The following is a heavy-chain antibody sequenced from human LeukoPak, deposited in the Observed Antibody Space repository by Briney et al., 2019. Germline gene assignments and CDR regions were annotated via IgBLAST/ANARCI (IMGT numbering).Heavy chain of an antibody. J-gene: IGHJ5*02. D-gene: IGHD2-2*01. Sequence: SETLSLTCAVYGGSFSGYYWSWIRQPPGKGLEWIGEINHSGSTNYNPSLKSRVTISVDTSKNQFSLKLSSVTAADTAVYYCARAGLIVVVPAASTWFDPWGQGTLVTVSS. CDR1: GGSFSGYY. V-gene: IGHV4-34*01. CDR3: ARAGLIVVVPAASTWFDP. CDR2: INHSGST.